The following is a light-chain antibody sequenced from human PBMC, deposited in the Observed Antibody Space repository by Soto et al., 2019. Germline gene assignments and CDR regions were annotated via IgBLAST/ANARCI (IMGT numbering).Light chain of an antibody. V-gene: IGKV2-28*01. CDR2: LGS. Sequence: DIVMTQSPLSLPVTPREPASISCRSSQSLLHSNGYNYLDWYLQKPGQSPQLLIYLGSNRSSGVPDRFSGSGSGTDFTLKISRVEAEDVGVYYCMQPLQTPRTFGQGTKVEIK. CDR3: MQPLQTPRT. J-gene: IGKJ1*01. CDR1: QSLLHSNGYNY.